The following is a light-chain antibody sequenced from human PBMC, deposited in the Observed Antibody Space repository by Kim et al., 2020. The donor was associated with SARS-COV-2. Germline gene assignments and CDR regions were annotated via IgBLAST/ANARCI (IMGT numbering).Light chain of an antibody. J-gene: IGLJ1*01. CDR3: SSYAGSNILV. CDR1: SSDVGGFTY. V-gene: IGLV2-8*01. CDR2: EVT. Sequence: QSALTQPPSASGSPGQSLTISCTGTSSDVGGFTYVSWYQQHPGKVLKLMIYEVTKRPSGVPDRFSGSKSGNTASLTVSGLQADDEAHYYCSSYAGSNILVFGTGTKVTVL.